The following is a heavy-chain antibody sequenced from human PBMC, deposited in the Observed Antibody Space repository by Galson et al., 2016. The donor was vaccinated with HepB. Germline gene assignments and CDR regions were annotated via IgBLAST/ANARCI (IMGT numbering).Heavy chain of an antibody. Sequence: SLRLSCAASTFTFRSYAMNWVRRAPGKGLEWVSGISGSGGNTYYADSVKGRFTISRDNSKNTLYLQMNSLRAEDTATYYCAIDPSHWIENPFALWGQGTLVTVSS. D-gene: IGHD2-2*03. V-gene: IGHV3-23*01. J-gene: IGHJ4*02. CDR3: AIDPSHWIENPFAL. CDR1: TFTFRSYA. CDR2: ISGSGGNT.